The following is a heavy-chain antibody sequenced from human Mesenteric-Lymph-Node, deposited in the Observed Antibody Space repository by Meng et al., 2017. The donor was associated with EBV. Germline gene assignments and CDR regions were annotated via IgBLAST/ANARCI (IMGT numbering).Heavy chain of an antibody. Sequence: LGEFGGGLVKPGGSLGLSCETSGFSFSSSYIIWIRQAPGRGLEWVSYMSSSGSTLYYADSVRGRFTISRDNPNNSLFLQMNSLRAEDTAVYYCARQMPSSYYFDFWGQGTLVTVSS. CDR1: GFSFSSSY. D-gene: IGHD2-2*01. CDR2: MSSSGSTL. J-gene: IGHJ4*02. V-gene: IGHV3-11*01. CDR3: ARQMPSSYYFDF.